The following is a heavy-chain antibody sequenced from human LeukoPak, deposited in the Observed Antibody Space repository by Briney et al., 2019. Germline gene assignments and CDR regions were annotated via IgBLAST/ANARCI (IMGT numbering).Heavy chain of an antibody. CDR3: ARKGWPFDY. CDR1: GFTFSSYS. CDR2: IGISSSTI. Sequence: GGSLRLSCAASGFTFSSYSMNWVRQAPGKGLEWVSYIGISSSTIYYADSVKGRFTISRDNAKNSLYLQMNSLRVEDTAVYYCARKGWPFDYWGQGTLVTVSS. V-gene: IGHV3-48*04. J-gene: IGHJ4*02. D-gene: IGHD6-19*01.